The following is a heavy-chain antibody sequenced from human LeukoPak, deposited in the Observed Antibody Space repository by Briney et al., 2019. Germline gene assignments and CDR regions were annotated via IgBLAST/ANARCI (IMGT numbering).Heavy chain of an antibody. D-gene: IGHD4-17*01. J-gene: IGHJ6*02. Sequence: KSGGSLRLSCAASGFTFSSYSMNWVRQAPGKGLEWVSSISSSSSYIYYADSVKGRFTISRDNAKNSLYLQMNSLRAEDTAVYYCARMTTVTRGPHYGMDVWGQGTTVTVSS. CDR2: ISSSSSYI. CDR3: ARMTTVTRGPHYGMDV. CDR1: GFTFSSYS. V-gene: IGHV3-21*01.